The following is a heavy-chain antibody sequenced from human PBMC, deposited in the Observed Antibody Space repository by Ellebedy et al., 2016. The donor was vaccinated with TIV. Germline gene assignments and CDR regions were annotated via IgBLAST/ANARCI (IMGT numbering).Heavy chain of an antibody. CDR2: ISHDGSYQ. Sequence: GESLKISCAASGFTFRSYAMHWVRQAPGKVREWVAVISHDGSYQFYTDSVQGRITVSRDNSKNTLYLQMDSLRAGDTAVYFCPRELRTASTARLYFYYGMDVWGQGTTVTVSS. J-gene: IGHJ6*02. CDR3: PRELRTASTARLYFYYGMDV. V-gene: IGHV3-30*10. CDR1: GFTFRSYA. D-gene: IGHD4-11*01.